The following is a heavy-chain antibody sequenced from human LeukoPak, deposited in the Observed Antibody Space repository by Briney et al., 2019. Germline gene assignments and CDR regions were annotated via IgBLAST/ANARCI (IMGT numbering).Heavy chain of an antibody. J-gene: IGHJ4*02. CDR3: ARDSGERGSGSYLIAY. Sequence: ASVKVSCKASGHTFTSYYMHWVRQAPAQGLEWMGIINPSGGSTSYAQKFQGRVTMTRDMSTSTVYMELSSLRSEDTAVYYCARDSGERGSGSYLIAYWGQGTLVTVSS. CDR2: INPSGGST. D-gene: IGHD3-10*01. V-gene: IGHV1-46*01. CDR1: GHTFTSYY.